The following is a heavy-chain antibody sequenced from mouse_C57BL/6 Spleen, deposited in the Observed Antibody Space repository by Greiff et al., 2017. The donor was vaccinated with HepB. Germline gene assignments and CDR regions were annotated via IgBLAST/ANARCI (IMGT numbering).Heavy chain of an antibody. CDR3: ARTHTTGYAMDY. CDR2: ISSGSSTI. V-gene: IGHV5-17*01. Sequence: EVQLMESGGGLVKPGGSLKLSCAASGFTFSDYGMHWVRQAPEKGLEWVAYISSGSSTIYYADTVKGRFTISRDNAKNTLFLQMTSLRSEDTAMYYCARTHTTGYAMDYWGQGTSVTVSS. D-gene: IGHD1-1*01. J-gene: IGHJ4*01. CDR1: GFTFSDYG.